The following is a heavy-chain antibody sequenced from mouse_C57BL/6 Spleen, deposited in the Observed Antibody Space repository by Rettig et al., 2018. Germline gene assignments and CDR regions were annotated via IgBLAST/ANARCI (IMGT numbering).Heavy chain of an antibody. V-gene: IGHV1-81*01. J-gene: IGHJ4*01. D-gene: IGHD1-1*01. CDR3: ARSITTDLAMDY. Sequence: FKGKATLTADKSSSTAYMELRSLTSEDSAVYFCARSITTDLAMDYWGQGTSVTVSS.